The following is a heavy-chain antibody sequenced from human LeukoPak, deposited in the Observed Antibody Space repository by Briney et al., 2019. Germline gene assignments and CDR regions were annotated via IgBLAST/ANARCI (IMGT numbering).Heavy chain of an antibody. J-gene: IGHJ4*02. V-gene: IGHV4-30-4*08. D-gene: IGHD2-15*01. CDR3: ARAPVGYCIGGTCKRYFDY. CDR2: INFSGST. Sequence: SQTLSLTCTVSRGSISSGGYYWSWIRQPPGKGLEYIGYINFSGSTSYNPSLKGRLTISVVTSKNQFSLKLSSVTAADTAVYYCARAPVGYCIGGTCKRYFDYWGQGTLVTVSS. CDR1: RGSISSGGYY.